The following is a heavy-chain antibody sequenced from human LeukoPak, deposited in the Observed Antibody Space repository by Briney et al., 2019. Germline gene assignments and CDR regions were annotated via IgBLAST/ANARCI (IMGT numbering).Heavy chain of an antibody. Sequence: PGGSLRLTCAASGFTFSSYWMSWVRQAPGKGLEWVANIKQDGSEKYYVDSVKGRFTISRDNAKNSLYLQMNSLRAEDTAVYYCARDRYYGSGSYSDYWGQGTLVTVSS. J-gene: IGHJ4*02. D-gene: IGHD3-10*01. CDR2: IKQDGSEK. CDR3: ARDRYYGSGSYSDY. CDR1: GFTFSSYW. V-gene: IGHV3-7*01.